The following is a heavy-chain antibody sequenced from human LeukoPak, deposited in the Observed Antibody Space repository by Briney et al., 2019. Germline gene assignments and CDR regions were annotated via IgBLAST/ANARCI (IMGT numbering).Heavy chain of an antibody. D-gene: IGHD2-15*01. CDR2: INPNSGGI. CDR3: ARGGRWRAFDI. J-gene: IGHJ3*02. CDR1: GYTFTGYY. Sequence: ASVKVSCKASGYTFTGYYMHWVRQAPGQGLGWMGWINPNSGGINYAQKFQGRVTMTRDTSISTAYMELSRLRSDDTAVYYCARGGRWRAFDIWGQGTMVTVSS. V-gene: IGHV1-2*02.